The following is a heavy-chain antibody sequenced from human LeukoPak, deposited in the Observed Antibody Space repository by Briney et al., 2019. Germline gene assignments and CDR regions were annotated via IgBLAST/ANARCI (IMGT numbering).Heavy chain of an antibody. CDR1: GFTFSSFA. V-gene: IGHV3-23*01. J-gene: IGHJ4*02. Sequence: GGSLRLSCAASGFTFSSFAMGWVRQAPGKGLEWVSVISGSGGSTFSADSVKGRFTISRDNSKNTLYLQMNSLRAEDTAVYYCAKDWGSGWYYFDYWGQGTLVTVSS. CDR2: ISGSGGST. CDR3: AKDWGSGWYYFDY. D-gene: IGHD6-19*01.